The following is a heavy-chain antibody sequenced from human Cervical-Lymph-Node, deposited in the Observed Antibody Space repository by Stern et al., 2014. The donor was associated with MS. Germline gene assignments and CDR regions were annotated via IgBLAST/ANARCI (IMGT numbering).Heavy chain of an antibody. D-gene: IGHD7-27*01. V-gene: IGHV1-18*01. CDR2: ISGYNGNT. CDR1: GYSFSNYG. Sequence: QVQLVQSGAEVKKPGASVKVSCKASGYSFSNYGIIWVRQAPGQGLEWMGWISGYNGNTNYAQKLQGRVTMTTDTSTSTAYMELRSLRSDDTAVYYCARDAGVQYYYGMDVWGQGTTVTVSS. J-gene: IGHJ6*02. CDR3: ARDAGVQYYYGMDV.